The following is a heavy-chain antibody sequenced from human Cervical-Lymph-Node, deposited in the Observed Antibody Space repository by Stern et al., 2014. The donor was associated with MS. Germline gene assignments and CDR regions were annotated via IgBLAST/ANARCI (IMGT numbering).Heavy chain of an antibody. D-gene: IGHD1-26*01. J-gene: IGHJ6*02. V-gene: IGHV3-30*18. CDR1: GFTFSAYG. Sequence: QVQLVESGGGVVQPGRSLRLSCAASGFTFSAYGMHWVRQAPGKGLEWVAVISFDGESKSYADSVKGRFSISRDNSKTTLYLQMNGLRAEDTAVYFCAKPGSVGSYYYHGLDVWGQGTTVTVSS. CDR3: AKPGSVGSYYYHGLDV. CDR2: ISFDGESK.